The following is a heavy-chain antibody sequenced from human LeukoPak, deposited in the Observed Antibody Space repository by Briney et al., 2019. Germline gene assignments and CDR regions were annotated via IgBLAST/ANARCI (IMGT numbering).Heavy chain of an antibody. CDR3: ARNSDSSGWYPAYYYYGMDV. CDR1: GFTFSSYG. D-gene: IGHD6-19*01. Sequence: GGSLRLSCAASGFTFSSYGMFWVRQAPGKGLEWVTLIWFDGSKKYYADSVKGRFTISRDNSKSTLYLQMNSLRAEDTAVYYCARNSDSSGWYPAYYYYGMDVWGQGTTVTVSS. CDR2: IWFDGSKK. J-gene: IGHJ6*02. V-gene: IGHV3-33*01.